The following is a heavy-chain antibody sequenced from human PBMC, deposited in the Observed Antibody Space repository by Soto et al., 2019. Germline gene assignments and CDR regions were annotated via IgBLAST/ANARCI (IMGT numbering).Heavy chain of an antibody. J-gene: IGHJ6*02. Sequence: GGSLRLSCAASGFTFSSYAMSWVRQAPGKGLEWVSYISSSSSTIYYADSVKGRFTISRDNAKNSLYLQMNSMRDEDTDVYYCARNPVYYYGMDVWGQGTTVTVSS. V-gene: IGHV3-48*02. CDR3: ARNPVYYYGMDV. CDR2: ISSSSSTI. CDR1: GFTFSSYA.